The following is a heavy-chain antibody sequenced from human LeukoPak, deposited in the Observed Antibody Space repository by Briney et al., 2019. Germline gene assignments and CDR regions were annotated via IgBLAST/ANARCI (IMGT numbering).Heavy chain of an antibody. V-gene: IGHV3-15*04. D-gene: IGHD3-16*01. CDR2: IESKTDSGTT. CDR1: GFPFSDAW. J-gene: IGHJ4*02. Sequence: GGSLRLSCAASGFPFSDAWMSWVRQAPGKGLEWVGRIESKTDSGTTEYAAPVKGRFTISGDDSKNTLYLQMNSLKTEDTAVYYCTRDEGDDYFDNWGQGTLVTVSS. CDR3: TRDEGDDYFDN.